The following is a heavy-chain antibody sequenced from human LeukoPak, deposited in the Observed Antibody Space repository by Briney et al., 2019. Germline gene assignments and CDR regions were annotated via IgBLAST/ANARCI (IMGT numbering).Heavy chain of an antibody. J-gene: IGHJ4*02. D-gene: IGHD5-18*01. CDR2: ISCSGGST. Sequence: GGSLRLSCAASGFPFSSYAMSWVRQAPGKGREWVSDISCSGGSTYYADSMKGRFTISRDNSKNTLYLQMNSLRAGDTAVYYCAKDLDRYDLLGARGYSYGYDYWGQGTLVTVSS. V-gene: IGHV3-23*01. CDR1: GFPFSSYA. CDR3: AKDLDRYDLLGARGYSYGYDY.